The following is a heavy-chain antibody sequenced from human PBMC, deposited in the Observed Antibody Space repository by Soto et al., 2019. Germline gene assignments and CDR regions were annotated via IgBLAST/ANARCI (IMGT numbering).Heavy chain of an antibody. V-gene: IGHV4-59*01. J-gene: IGHJ4*02. Sequence: SDTLSLTCTVSGGSISTYYWNWIRQPPGKGLEWIGYIYYSGSTNYNPSLRSRVTISVDTSKNQFSLKLSSVTAADTAVYYCARDRPTDNWGQGILVTVSS. CDR1: GGSISTYY. CDR3: ARDRPTDN. CDR2: IYYSGST.